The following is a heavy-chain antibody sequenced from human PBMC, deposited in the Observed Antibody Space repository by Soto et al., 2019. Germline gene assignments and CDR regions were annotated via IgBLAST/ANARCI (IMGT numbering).Heavy chain of an antibody. CDR1: GFTFTDYH. V-gene: IGHV3-11*06. CDR2: ISETGSHT. CDR3: ARSLRATSPLTF. Sequence: FLRLSCEASGFTFTDYHMSWIRQAPGKGLEWVALISETGSHTAYAESVKGRFTISRDNARPSVFLQMNSLRSDDTAVYFCARSLRATSPLTFWGQGTPVTVSS. J-gene: IGHJ4*02. D-gene: IGHD7-27*01.